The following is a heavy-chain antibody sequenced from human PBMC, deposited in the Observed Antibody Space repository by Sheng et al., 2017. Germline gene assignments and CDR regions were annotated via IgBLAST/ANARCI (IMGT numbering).Heavy chain of an antibody. V-gene: IGHV4-39*07. J-gene: IGHJ5*01. CDR2: IYYRGTT. CDR3: ARGGSVVPPANELDS. Sequence: QVRLQESGPGLVKPLGDPCPSPAVFLMAPLLVILTTGAGSASPQGRGWSGIGTIYYRGTTYYNPSLKSRVTXXLDASKHQFSLTLSFVTAADTAVYYCARGGSVVPPANELDSWGQGTLVTVSS. D-gene: IGHD2-15*01. CDR1: MAPLLVILTT.